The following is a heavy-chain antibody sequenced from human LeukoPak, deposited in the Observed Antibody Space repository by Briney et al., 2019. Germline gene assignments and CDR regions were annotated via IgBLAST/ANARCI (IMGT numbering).Heavy chain of an antibody. CDR2: IIPIFGTA. Sequence: SVKVSCKASGGTFTSYAISWVRQAPGQGLEWMGGIIPIFGTANYAQKFQGRVTITTDESTSTAYMELSSLRSEDTAVYYCARDRIAARVGEFDYWGQGTLVTVSS. V-gene: IGHV1-69*05. CDR3: ARDRIAARVGEFDY. D-gene: IGHD6-6*01. J-gene: IGHJ4*02. CDR1: GGTFTSYA.